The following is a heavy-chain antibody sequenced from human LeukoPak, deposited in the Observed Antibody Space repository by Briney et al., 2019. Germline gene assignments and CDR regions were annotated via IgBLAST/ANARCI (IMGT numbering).Heavy chain of an antibody. V-gene: IGHV3-7*04. CDR2: IKQDGSEK. Sequence: GGSLRLSCAASGFTFSSYWMSWVRQAPGKGLEWVANIKQDGSEKYYVDSVEGRFTVSRDNAKNSLYLQMNNLRAEDTAVYYCARDEIIMPHRKDHWGQGTLVTVSS. CDR3: ARDEIIMPHRKDH. D-gene: IGHD3-10*01. CDR1: GFTFSSYW. J-gene: IGHJ4*02.